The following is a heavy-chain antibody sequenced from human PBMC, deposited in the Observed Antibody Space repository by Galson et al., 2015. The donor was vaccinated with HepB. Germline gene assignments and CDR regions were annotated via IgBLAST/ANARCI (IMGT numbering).Heavy chain of an antibody. Sequence: SVKVSCKASGYTFTSFGINWVRQAPGQGLEWMGWISAFNGNTNYAQKYQGRVTMTTDTSTSTAYMELRSLRSDDTAVYYCWREGTGWTREVIWGQGTMVTVSS. V-gene: IGHV1-18*01. CDR1: GYTFTSFG. CDR3: WREGTGWTREVI. J-gene: IGHJ3*02. D-gene: IGHD6-25*01. CDR2: ISAFNGNT.